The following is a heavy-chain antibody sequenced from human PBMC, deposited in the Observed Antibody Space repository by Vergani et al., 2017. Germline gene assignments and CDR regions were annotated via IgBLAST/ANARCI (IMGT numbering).Heavy chain of an antibody. V-gene: IGHV3-7*01. Sequence: EVQLVESGGGLVQPGGSLRLSCAASGFTFSSYWMSWVRQAPGKGLEWVANIKQDGSEKYYVDSVKGRFTISRDNAKNSLYLQMNSLRAEDTAVYYCAKDFTTPLRCLGPYCFDYWGQGTLVTVSS. J-gene: IGHJ4*02. CDR1: GFTFSSYW. CDR2: IKQDGSEK. D-gene: IGHD3-3*01. CDR3: AKDFTTPLRCLGPYCFDY.